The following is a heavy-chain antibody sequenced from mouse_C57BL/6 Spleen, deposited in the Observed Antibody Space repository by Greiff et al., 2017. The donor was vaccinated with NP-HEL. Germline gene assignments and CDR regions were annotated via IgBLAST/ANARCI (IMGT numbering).Heavy chain of an antibody. Sequence: QVQLQQPGAELVRPGTSVKLSCKASGYTFTSYWMHWVKQRPGQGLEWIGVIDPSDSYTNYNQKFKGKATLTVDTSSSTAYMQLSSLTSEDSAVYYCARRYQGYFDVWGTGTTVTVSS. CDR1: GYTFTSYW. CDR3: ARRYQGYFDV. CDR2: IDPSDSYT. J-gene: IGHJ1*03. V-gene: IGHV1-59*01. D-gene: IGHD3-2*02.